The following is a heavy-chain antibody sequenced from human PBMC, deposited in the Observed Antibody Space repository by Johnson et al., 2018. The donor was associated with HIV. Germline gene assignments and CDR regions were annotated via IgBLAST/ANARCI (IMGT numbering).Heavy chain of an antibody. D-gene: IGHD5-24*01. CDR2: IGTAGDT. Sequence: VQLVESGGGVVQPGRSLRLSCAASGFTFSSYDMHWVRQATGKGLEWVSAIGTAGDTYYPGSVKGRFTISRDNAKNTLYLQMNSLRAEDTAVYYCAREGDGYNYDAFDIWGQGTMVTVSS. V-gene: IGHV3-13*01. J-gene: IGHJ3*02. CDR3: AREGDGYNYDAFDI. CDR1: GFTFSSYD.